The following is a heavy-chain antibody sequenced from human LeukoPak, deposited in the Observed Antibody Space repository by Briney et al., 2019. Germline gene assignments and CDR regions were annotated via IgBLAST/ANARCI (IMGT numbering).Heavy chain of an antibody. D-gene: IGHD4-17*01. CDR1: GGSISSYY. CDR2: IYYSGST. Sequence: SETLSLTCTVSGGSISSYYWCWIRQPPGKGLEWIGYIYYSGSTNYNPSLKSRLTISVDTSKNQFSLQLRSVTAADTAVYFCARQDYGEVDPWGQGILVSVSS. J-gene: IGHJ5*02. V-gene: IGHV4-59*08. CDR3: ARQDYGEVDP.